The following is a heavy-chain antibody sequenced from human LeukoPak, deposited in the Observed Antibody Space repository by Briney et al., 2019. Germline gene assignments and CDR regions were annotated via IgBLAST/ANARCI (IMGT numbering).Heavy chain of an antibody. CDR2: MNPNSGNT. V-gene: IGHV1-8*01. Sequence: ASVKVSCKASGYTFTSYDIKWVRQATGQGLEWMGRMNPNSGNTDYAQKFQGRVTMTRNTSISTAYMELSSLTSEDTAMYYCARRGKGLGYYMDVWGKGTTVTISS. D-gene: IGHD3-16*01. CDR1: GYTFTSYD. J-gene: IGHJ6*03. CDR3: ARRGKGLGYYMDV.